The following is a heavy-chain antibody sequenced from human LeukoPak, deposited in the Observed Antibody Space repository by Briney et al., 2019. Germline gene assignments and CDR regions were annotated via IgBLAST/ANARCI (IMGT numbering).Heavy chain of an antibody. V-gene: IGHV4-34*01. D-gene: IGHD5-24*01. J-gene: IGHJ4*02. CDR2: INHSGST. CDR3: ARDPSLSSETLTSVSDY. Sequence: SETLSLTCAVYGGSFSGYYWSWIRQPPGKGLEWIGEINHSGSTNYNPSLKSRVTISVDTSKNQFSLKLSSVTAADTAVYYCARDPSLSSETLTSVSDYWGQGTLVTVSS. CDR1: GGSFSGYY.